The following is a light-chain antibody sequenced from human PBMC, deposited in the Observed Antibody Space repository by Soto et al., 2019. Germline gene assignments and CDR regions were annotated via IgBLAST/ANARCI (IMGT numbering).Light chain of an antibody. CDR3: SSYTSSSTLV. CDR1: SSDIGAYEY. V-gene: IGLV2-14*03. J-gene: IGLJ3*02. Sequence: QSVLTQPASVSGSPGQSITISCTGTSSDIGAYEYVSWYQQHPGKVPKLIIYGVTNRPSGISNRFSGSKSGNTASLTISGLQAEDEADYFCSSYTSSSTLVFGGGTKVTVL. CDR2: GVT.